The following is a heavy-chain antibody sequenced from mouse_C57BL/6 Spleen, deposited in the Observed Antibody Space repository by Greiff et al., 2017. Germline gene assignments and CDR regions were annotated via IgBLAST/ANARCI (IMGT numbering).Heavy chain of an antibody. V-gene: IGHV1-69*01. CDR2: IDPSDSYT. Sequence: QVQLQQPGAELVMPGASVKLSCKASGYTFTSYWMHWVKQRPGQGLEWIGEIDPSDSYTNYNQKFKGKSTLTVDKSSSTAYMQLSSLTSEDSAVYYCARQGDGNYVGYFDYWGQGTTLTVSS. CDR1: GYTFTSYW. CDR3: ARQGDGNYVGYFDY. D-gene: IGHD2-1*01. J-gene: IGHJ2*01.